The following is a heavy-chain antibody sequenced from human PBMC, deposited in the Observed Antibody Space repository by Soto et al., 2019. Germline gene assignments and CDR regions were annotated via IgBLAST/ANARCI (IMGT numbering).Heavy chain of an antibody. V-gene: IGHV1-8*01. CDR2: MNPNSGNT. CDR1: GYTFTSYD. D-gene: IGHD4-4*01. J-gene: IGHJ5*02. CDR3: ARGAHDYKNWFAP. Sequence: ASVKVSCKTSGYTFTSYDINWVRQATGQGLEWMGWMNPNSGNTGYAQKFQGRVTMTRNTSISTAYMELSSLRSEDTAVYHCARGAHDYKNWFAPGGQGTLVPVSS.